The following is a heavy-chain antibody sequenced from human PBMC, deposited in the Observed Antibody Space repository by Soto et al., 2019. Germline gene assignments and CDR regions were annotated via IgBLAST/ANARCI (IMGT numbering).Heavy chain of an antibody. V-gene: IGHV1-3*01. CDR1: GYSFTIYA. J-gene: IGHJ4*02. D-gene: IGHD3-22*01. Sequence: ASVNVSCKTSGYSFTIYAMHWVRQAPGQRLEWMGWINAGNSDTTYSQKFQGRVTITRDTSASTAYMELTSLRSEDTSVYYCARDFSMVVVCPWYWGQGTRVAVSS. CDR3: ARDFSMVVVCPWY. CDR2: INAGNSDT.